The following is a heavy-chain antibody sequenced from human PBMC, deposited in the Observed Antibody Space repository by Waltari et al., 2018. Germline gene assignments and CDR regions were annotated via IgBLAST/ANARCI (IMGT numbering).Heavy chain of an antibody. Sequence: QVQLVQTGADVLRPGAAVKVSCQASGYTFINYQLNWVRQAAGQGLEWMGWVNPNSGTTAYAQKFQGRISLTWDTFTRTAYMELSNLRSDDTAVFYCARGRDVFANFDYNWFDPWGQGTLVTVSS. CDR2: VNPNSGTT. V-gene: IGHV1-8*02. CDR3: ARGRDVFANFDYNWFDP. J-gene: IGHJ5*02. CDR1: GYTFINYQ. D-gene: IGHD3-3*01.